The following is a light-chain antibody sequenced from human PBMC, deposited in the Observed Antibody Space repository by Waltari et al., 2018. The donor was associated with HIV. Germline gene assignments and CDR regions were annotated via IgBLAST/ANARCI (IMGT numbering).Light chain of an antibody. J-gene: IGLJ1*01. Sequence: SYELPQPPPVSVSPGQPATTTCSGDALPKQYAYWYQQKPGQAPVLVIYKDSERPSGIPERFSGSSSGTTVTLTISGVQAEDEADYYCQSADSSGTYVFGTGTKVTVL. CDR3: QSADSSGTYV. V-gene: IGLV3-25*03. CDR1: ALPKQY. CDR2: KDS.